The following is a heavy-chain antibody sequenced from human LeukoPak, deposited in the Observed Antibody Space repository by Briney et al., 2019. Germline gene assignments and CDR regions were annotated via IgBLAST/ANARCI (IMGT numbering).Heavy chain of an antibody. J-gene: IGHJ4*02. CDR2: INPNSGGT. CDR1: GYTFTGYY. CDR3: ARDLGYYDSSGSNFDY. V-gene: IGHV1-2*06. D-gene: IGHD3-22*01. Sequence: ASVKVSCKASGYTFTGYYMHWVRQAPGQGLEWMGRINPNSGGTNYAQKFQGRVTMTRDTSISTAYMELSRLRSDDTAVYYCARDLGYYDSSGSNFDYWGQGTLVTVSS.